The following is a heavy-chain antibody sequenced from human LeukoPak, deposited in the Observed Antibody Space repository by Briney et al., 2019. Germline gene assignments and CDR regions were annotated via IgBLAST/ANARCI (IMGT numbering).Heavy chain of an antibody. CDR3: TRVRISSLLHAFDI. CDR1: GFTFGDYA. J-gene: IGHJ3*02. D-gene: IGHD2-15*01. Sequence: GGSLRLSCTASGFTFGDYAMSWVRQAPGKGLEWVGFIRSKAYGGTTEYAASVKGRFTISRDDSKSIAYLQMNSLKTEDTAVYYCTRVRISSLLHAFDIWGQGTMVTVSS. V-gene: IGHV3-49*04. CDR2: IRSKAYGGTT.